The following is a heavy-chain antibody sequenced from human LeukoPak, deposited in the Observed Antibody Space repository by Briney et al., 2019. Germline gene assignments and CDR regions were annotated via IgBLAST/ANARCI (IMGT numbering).Heavy chain of an antibody. CDR2: INPNSGGT. Sequence: ASVKVSCKASGYTFTGYYMHWVRQAPGQGLEWMGWINPNSGGTNYAQKFQGRVTMTRDTSISTAYMELSRLGSDDTAVYYCARDPGTIFGVEDYYYYYYGMDVWGQGTTVTVSS. V-gene: IGHV1-2*02. D-gene: IGHD3-3*01. CDR1: GYTFTGYY. J-gene: IGHJ6*02. CDR3: ARDPGTIFGVEDYYYYYYGMDV.